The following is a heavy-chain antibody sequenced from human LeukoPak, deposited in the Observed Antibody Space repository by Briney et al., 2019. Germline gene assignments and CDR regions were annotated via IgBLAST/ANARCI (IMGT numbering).Heavy chain of an antibody. Sequence: SETLSLTCTVSSGSMNSYYWNWIRRPPGKGLEWIGYINYSGNTNYNPSLKSRVTMSVDTSKNQFSLKLRSVTAADTAVYYCARLRYSNIGYSSPIDYWGQGILVTVSS. CDR1: SGSMNSYY. CDR2: INYSGNT. D-gene: IGHD5-18*01. CDR3: ARLRYSNIGYSSPIDY. V-gene: IGHV4-59*08. J-gene: IGHJ4*02.